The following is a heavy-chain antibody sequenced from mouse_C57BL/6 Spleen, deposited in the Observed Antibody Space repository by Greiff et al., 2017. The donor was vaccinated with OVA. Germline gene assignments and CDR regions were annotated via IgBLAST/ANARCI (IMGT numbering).Heavy chain of an antibody. CDR2: ISYDGSN. CDR3: ARDTGRYFDY. J-gene: IGHJ2*01. CDR1: GYSITSGYY. V-gene: IGHV3-6*01. Sequence: EVQLQEPGPGLVKPSQSLSLTCSVTGYSITSGYYWNWIRQFPGNKLEWMGYISYDGSNNYNPSLKNRISITRDTSKNQFFLKLNSVTTEDTATYYCARDTGRYFDYWGQGTTLTVSS. D-gene: IGHD1-1*01.